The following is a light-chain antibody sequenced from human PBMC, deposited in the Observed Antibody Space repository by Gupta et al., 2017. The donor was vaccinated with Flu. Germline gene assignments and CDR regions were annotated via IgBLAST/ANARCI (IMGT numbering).Light chain of an antibody. Sequence: EIVMTQSPATLSVSPGERATLSYRASQSVSSNLAWYQQKPGQAPRLLIYGASTRATGIPARSSGSGSGTEFTLTISSLQSEDFAVYYCQQYNNWPPLTFGGGTKVEIK. CDR1: QSVSSN. CDR2: GAS. J-gene: IGKJ4*01. CDR3: QQYNNWPPLT. V-gene: IGKV3D-15*01.